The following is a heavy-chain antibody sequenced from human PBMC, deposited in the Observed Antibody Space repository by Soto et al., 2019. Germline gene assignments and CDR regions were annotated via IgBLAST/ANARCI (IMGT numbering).Heavy chain of an antibody. V-gene: IGHV3-23*01. D-gene: IGHD6-19*01. J-gene: IGHJ4*02. CDR3: ASRTSGWYFDY. CDR2: ISGSGGST. CDR1: GFTFSSYA. Sequence: PGGPLRLSCTASGFTFSSYAMNWVRQAPGKGLEWVSVISGSGGSTYYADSVKGRFTISRDNSKNTLYLQMNSLRAEDTAVYYCASRTSGWYFDYWGQGPXVTVSS.